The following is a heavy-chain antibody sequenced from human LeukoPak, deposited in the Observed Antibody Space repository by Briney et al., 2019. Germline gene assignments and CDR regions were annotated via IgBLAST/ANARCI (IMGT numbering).Heavy chain of an antibody. CDR2: IYYSGST. J-gene: IGHJ4*02. D-gene: IGHD6-13*01. Sequence: SETLSLTCTVSGGSISSYYWSWIRQPPGKGLEWIGYIYYSGSTNYNPSLKSRVTISVDTSKNQFSLKLSSVTAADTAVYYCARALFSSSWTLNFDYRGQGTLVTVSS. CDR3: ARALFSSSWTLNFDY. CDR1: GGSISSYY. V-gene: IGHV4-59*01.